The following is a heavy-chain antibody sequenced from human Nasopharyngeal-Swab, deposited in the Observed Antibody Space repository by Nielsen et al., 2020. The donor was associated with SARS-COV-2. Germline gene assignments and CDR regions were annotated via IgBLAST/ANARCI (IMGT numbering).Heavy chain of an antibody. J-gene: IGHJ6*02. Sequence: SETLSLTCTVSGGSISSSSYYWGWLRQPPGQGLEWIGSIYYSGSTYYTPSLKSRVTISVDTSKNQFSLKLSSVSAADTAVYYCARVAVVVSYYYYGMDVWGQGTTVTVSS. CDR3: ARVAVVVSYYYYGMDV. V-gene: IGHV4-39*07. CDR1: GGSISSSSYY. CDR2: IYYSGST. D-gene: IGHD2-15*01.